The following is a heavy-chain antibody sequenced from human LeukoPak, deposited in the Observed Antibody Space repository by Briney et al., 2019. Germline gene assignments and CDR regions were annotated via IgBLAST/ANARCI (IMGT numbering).Heavy chain of an antibody. J-gene: IGHJ4*02. CDR3: AKYGNSGWVIDN. D-gene: IGHD6-19*01. CDR2: IYYTGGT. Sequence: KPSETLSLTCTVSGGSIGSNYWTWIRQPPGKGLEYIGYIYYTGGTNYNPSLKSRVTISVDTSKNQFSLKLSSVTAADTAVYICAKYGNSGWVIDNWGQGTLVTVSS. CDR1: GGSIGSNY. V-gene: IGHV4-59*08.